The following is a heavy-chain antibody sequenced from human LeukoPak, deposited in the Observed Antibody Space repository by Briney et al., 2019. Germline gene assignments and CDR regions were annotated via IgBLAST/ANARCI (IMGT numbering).Heavy chain of an antibody. CDR3: AKDKTYYDFWSGHDAFDI. CDR1: GFTFSSYA. D-gene: IGHD3-3*01. CDR2: ISGSGDST. V-gene: IGHV3-23*01. J-gene: IGHJ3*02. Sequence: GGSLRLSCAVSGFTFSSYAMSWVRQAPGKGLEWVSVISGSGDSTYYSDSVKGRFTISRDNSKKTLYLQMNSLRAEDTAVYYCAKDKTYYDFWSGHDAFDIWGQGTMVTVSS.